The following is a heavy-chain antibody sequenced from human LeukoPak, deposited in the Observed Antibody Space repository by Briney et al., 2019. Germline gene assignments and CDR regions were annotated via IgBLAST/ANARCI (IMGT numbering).Heavy chain of an antibody. D-gene: IGHD3-3*01. Sequence: GGSLRLSCAASGFTFSSYEMNWVRQAPGKGLEWVSYISSSGSTIYYADSVKGRFTISRDNAKNSLYLQLNSLRAEDTAVYYCARVEGRFCVRRCYFDYWGQGTLVTASS. J-gene: IGHJ4*02. CDR1: GFTFSSYE. CDR2: ISSSGSTI. V-gene: IGHV3-48*03. CDR3: ARVEGRFCVRRCYFDY.